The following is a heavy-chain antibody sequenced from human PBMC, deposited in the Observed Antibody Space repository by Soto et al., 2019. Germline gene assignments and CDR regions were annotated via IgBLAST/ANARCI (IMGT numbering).Heavy chain of an antibody. CDR1: GITFSKAW. CDR2: IKSRSDGGTT. CDR3: TTNFYSDHGMDV. D-gene: IGHD4-17*01. J-gene: IGHJ6*02. Sequence: GGSLRLSCAASGITFSKAWMNWVRQSPGKGLEWVGRIKSRSDGGTTDYAAPVKGRFTISRDDSKDTLWLQMNSLKTEDTAVYYCTTNFYSDHGMDVWGQGTTVTVSS. V-gene: IGHV3-15*01.